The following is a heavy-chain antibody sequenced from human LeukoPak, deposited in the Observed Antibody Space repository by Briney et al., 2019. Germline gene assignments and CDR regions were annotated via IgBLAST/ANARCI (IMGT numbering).Heavy chain of an antibody. Sequence: PSETLSLTCAVYGGSFSGYYWSWIRQPPGKGLEWIGEINHSGSTNYNPSLKSRVTISVDTSKNQFSLKLSSVTAADTAVYYCARANYDFWSGPNSFDPWGQGTLVTVSS. V-gene: IGHV4-34*01. CDR2: INHSGST. CDR1: GGSFSGYY. CDR3: ARANYDFWSGPNSFDP. J-gene: IGHJ5*02. D-gene: IGHD3-3*01.